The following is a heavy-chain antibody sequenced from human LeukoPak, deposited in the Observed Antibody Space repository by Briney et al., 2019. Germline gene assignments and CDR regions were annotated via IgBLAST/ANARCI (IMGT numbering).Heavy chain of an antibody. Sequence: PSETLSLTCTVSGGSISSYYWSWIRQPPGKGLERIGYIYYSGSTNYNPSLKSRVTISVDTSKNQFSLKLSSVTAADTAVYYCARESLAGDFDYWGQGTLVTVSS. CDR1: GGSISSYY. D-gene: IGHD7-27*01. J-gene: IGHJ4*02. CDR2: IYYSGST. CDR3: ARESLAGDFDY. V-gene: IGHV4-59*01.